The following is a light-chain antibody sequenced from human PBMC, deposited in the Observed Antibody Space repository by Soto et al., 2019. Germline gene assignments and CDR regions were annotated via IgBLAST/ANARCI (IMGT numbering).Light chain of an antibody. V-gene: IGKV3-20*01. CDR3: QRYGGSPLYT. Sequence: EIVLTQSPGTLSLSPGERATLSCRASQSVSSSYLGWYQQKPGQAPRLLIYGASSRATGIPDRFSGSGSGTDFTLTISRLDPEDFAVYYCQRYGGSPLYTFGQGTKLEIK. CDR2: GAS. J-gene: IGKJ2*01. CDR1: QSVSSSY.